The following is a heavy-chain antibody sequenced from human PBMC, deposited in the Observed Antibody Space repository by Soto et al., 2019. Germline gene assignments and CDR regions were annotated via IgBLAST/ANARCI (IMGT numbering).Heavy chain of an antibody. CDR3: ARVQGTFITVTTYYFDY. CDR1: GGSISSYY. D-gene: IGHD4-17*01. CDR2: IYYSGST. J-gene: IGHJ4*02. Sequence: SETLSLTCTVSGGSISSYYWSWIRQPPGKGLEWIGYIYYSGSTNYNPSLKSRVTISVDRSQNQFSLKLGSVTATDTAVYYCARVQGTFITVTTYYFDYWGQGTLVTVSS. V-gene: IGHV4-59*08.